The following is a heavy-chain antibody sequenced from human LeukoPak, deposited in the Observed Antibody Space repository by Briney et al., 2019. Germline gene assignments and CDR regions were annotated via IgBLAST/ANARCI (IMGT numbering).Heavy chain of an antibody. V-gene: IGHV3-23*01. CDR2: ISGIDSTT. CDR3: AKDPGSSSYGLDY. D-gene: IGHD5-18*01. CDR1: GFTVSSNY. Sequence: GGSLRLSCAASGFTVSSNYMSWVRQAPGKGLEWVSAISGIDSTTYYADSVKGRFTISRDNSKNTLYLQMNSLRAEDTAIYYCAKDPGSSSYGLDYWGQGTLVTVSS. J-gene: IGHJ4*02.